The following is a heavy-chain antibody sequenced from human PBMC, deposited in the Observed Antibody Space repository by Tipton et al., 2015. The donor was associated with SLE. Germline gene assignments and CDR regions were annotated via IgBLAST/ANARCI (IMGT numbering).Heavy chain of an antibody. CDR2: IYYSGST. J-gene: IGHJ4*02. Sequence: TLSLPCTVSGGSISSYYWSWIRQPPGKGLEWIGYIYYSGSTNYNPSLKSRVTISVDTSKNQFSLKLSSVTAADTAVYYCARVSSSWGFDYWGQGTLVTVSS. D-gene: IGHD6-13*01. V-gene: IGHV4-59*01. CDR3: ARVSSSWGFDY. CDR1: GGSISSYY.